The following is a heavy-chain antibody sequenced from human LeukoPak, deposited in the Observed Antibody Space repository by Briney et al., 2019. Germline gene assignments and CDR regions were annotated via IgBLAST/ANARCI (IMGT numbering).Heavy chain of an antibody. CDR1: GGSFSGYY. CDR2: INHSGST. V-gene: IGHV4-34*01. J-gene: IGHJ4*02. Sequence: PSETLSLTCAVYGGSFSGYYWSWIRQPPGKGLEWIGEINHSGSTNYNPSLKSRVTISVDTFKNQFSLKLSSVTAADTAVYYCASRPYYDFWSGCYDYWGQGTLVTVSS. CDR3: ASRPYYDFWSGCYDY. D-gene: IGHD3-3*01.